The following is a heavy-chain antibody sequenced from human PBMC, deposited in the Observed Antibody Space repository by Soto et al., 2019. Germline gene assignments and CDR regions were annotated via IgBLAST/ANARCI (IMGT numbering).Heavy chain of an antibody. CDR1: GFTFSSYS. Sequence: NPGGSLRLSCAASGFTFSSYSMNWVRQAPGKGLEWVSSISSSSSYIYYVDSVKGRFTISRDNAKNSLYLQMNSLRAEDTAVYYCARDNHYSARQWRLNWFDPWGQGTLVTVSS. V-gene: IGHV3-21*01. D-gene: IGHD6-19*01. CDR2: ISSSSSYI. J-gene: IGHJ5*02. CDR3: ARDNHYSARQWRLNWFDP.